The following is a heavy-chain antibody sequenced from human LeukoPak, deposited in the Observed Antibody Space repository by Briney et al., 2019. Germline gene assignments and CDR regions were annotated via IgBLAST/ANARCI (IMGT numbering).Heavy chain of an antibody. J-gene: IGHJ4*02. CDR1: GYSFTSYW. CDR2: IYPGDSDT. D-gene: IGHD3-10*01. Sequence: GESLQISCQGSGYSFTSYWIGWVRQMPGKGLEWLGIIYPGDSDTRYSSSFQGQVTISADKSISTAYLQWSSLKASDTAMYYCARNSGDSFDYWGQGTLVTVSS. V-gene: IGHV5-51*01. CDR3: ARNSGDSFDY.